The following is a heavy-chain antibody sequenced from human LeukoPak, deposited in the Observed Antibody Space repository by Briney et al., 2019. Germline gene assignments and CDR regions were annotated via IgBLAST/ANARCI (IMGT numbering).Heavy chain of an antibody. D-gene: IGHD6-13*01. J-gene: IGHJ4*02. CDR2: IYYSGST. CDR1: GGSISSSSYY. Sequence: PSETLSLTCTVSGGSISSSSYYWGWIRQPPGKGLEWIGSIYYSGSTYYNPSLKSRVTISVDTSKNQFSLKLSSVTAADTAVYYCKGSMSWFDYWGQGTLVTVSS. CDR3: KGSMSWFDY. V-gene: IGHV4-39*01.